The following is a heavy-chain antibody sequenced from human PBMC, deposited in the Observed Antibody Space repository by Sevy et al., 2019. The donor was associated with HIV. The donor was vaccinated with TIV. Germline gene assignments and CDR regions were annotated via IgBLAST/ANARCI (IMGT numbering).Heavy chain of an antibody. Sequence: GGSLRLSCEASAINIRDYWMNWVRQAPGKGMEWVANINPDGSKIYYAESVKGRFTISRDSAKNSVFLQMTSLRAEDTAVYYCVRAIQLAASYWGQGMLVTVSS. CDR1: AINIRDYW. CDR2: INPDGSKI. CDR3: VRAIQLAASY. V-gene: IGHV3-7*02. J-gene: IGHJ4*02. D-gene: IGHD2-15*01.